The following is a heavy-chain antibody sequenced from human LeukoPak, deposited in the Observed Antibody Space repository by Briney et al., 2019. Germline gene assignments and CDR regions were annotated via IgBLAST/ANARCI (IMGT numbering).Heavy chain of an antibody. CDR2: INPNSGGT. J-gene: IGHJ4*02. V-gene: IGHV1-2*02. Sequence: GASVEVSCKASGYTFTGYYMHWVRQAPGQGLEWMGWINPNSGGTNYAQKFQGRVTMTRDTSISTAYMELSRLRSDDTAVYYCATPEYYYDSSSYYSGNYFDYWGQGTLVTVSS. CDR1: GYTFTGYY. CDR3: ATPEYYYDSSSYYSGNYFDY. D-gene: IGHD3-22*01.